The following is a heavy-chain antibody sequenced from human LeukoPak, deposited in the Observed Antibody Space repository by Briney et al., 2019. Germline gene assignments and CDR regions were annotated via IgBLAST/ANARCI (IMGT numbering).Heavy chain of an antibody. J-gene: IGHJ4*02. Sequence: AAVKVSCKASGYTFTSYAMNWVRQAPGQGLKWMGWINTNTGNPTYAQGFTGRFVFSLDTSVSTAYLQISSLKAEDTAVYYCAREAGLYCSGGSCYLGYWGQGTLVTVSS. CDR2: INTNTGNP. CDR3: AREAGLYCSGGSCYLGY. V-gene: IGHV7-4-1*02. D-gene: IGHD2-15*01. CDR1: GYTFTSYA.